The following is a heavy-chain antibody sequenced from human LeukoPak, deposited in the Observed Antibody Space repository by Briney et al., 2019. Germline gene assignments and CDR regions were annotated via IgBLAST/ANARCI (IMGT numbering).Heavy chain of an antibody. CDR1: GFTFSSYA. CDR3: AKQPGSVVDSSGSLSRH. V-gene: IGHV3-23*01. Sequence: GGSLRLSCAASGFTFSSYAMSWVRQAPGKGLEWVSTISVSGASTYYADSVKGRLTISRDNSKNQLYLQMNSLRAEDTAVYYCAKQPGSVVDSSGSLSRHWGQGTLVTVSS. CDR2: ISVSGAST. J-gene: IGHJ4*02. D-gene: IGHD3-22*01.